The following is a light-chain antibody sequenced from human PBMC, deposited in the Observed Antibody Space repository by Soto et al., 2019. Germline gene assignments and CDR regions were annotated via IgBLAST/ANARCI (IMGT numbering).Light chain of an antibody. CDR2: GAS. CDR1: QSVTRY. J-gene: IGKJ5*01. V-gene: IGKV3-20*01. Sequence: EVVLTQSPVTLSLSPGQRATLSCRASQSVTRYLAWYQHKQGQAPRLLIYGASNRATGIPDRFGGSGSGTDFTLNISRLEPEDFTLYYCQQYGGSPVTFGQGARLEI. CDR3: QQYGGSPVT.